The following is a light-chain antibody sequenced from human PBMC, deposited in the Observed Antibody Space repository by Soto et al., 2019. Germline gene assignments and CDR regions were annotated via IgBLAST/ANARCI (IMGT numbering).Light chain of an antibody. V-gene: IGKV3-15*01. CDR2: AAS. Sequence: DIVMTQSPATLSVSPGERATLSCRASQSVSSNLAWYQQKSGQTPRLLIYAASTRATGIPARFSGSGSGTEFTLTISSLQSEDFAVYYCQQYNNWPPYTFGQGTRWISN. J-gene: IGKJ2*01. CDR1: QSVSSN. CDR3: QQYNNWPPYT.